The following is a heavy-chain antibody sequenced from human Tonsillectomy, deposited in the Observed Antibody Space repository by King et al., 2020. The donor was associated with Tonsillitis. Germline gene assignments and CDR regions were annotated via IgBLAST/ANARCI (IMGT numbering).Heavy chain of an antibody. J-gene: IGHJ2*01. V-gene: IGHV3-30*02. CDR3: AKEGSTGDYYDHWYFDL. Sequence: VQLVESGGGVVQPGGSLRLSCAASGFTFSSYGMHWVRQAPGKGLEWVAFIRYDGSYKYYADSVKGRFTISRDNSKNMLYLQMSSLRAEDTAVYYCAKEGSTGDYYDHWYFDLWGRGTLFTVSS. D-gene: IGHD3-22*01. CDR2: IRYDGSYK. CDR1: GFTFSSYG.